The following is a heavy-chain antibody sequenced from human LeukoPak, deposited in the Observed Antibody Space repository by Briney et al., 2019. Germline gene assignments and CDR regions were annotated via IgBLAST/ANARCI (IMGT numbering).Heavy chain of an antibody. D-gene: IGHD3-22*01. CDR3: ARGTSRYYDSSGYLD. CDR1: GGTFSSYA. V-gene: IGHV1-69*05. Sequence: SVKVSCKASGGTFSSYAISWVRQAPGQGLEWMGRIIPIFGTANYAQKFQGRVTITTDESTSTAYMELSSLRSEDTAVYYCARGTSRYYDSSGYLDWGQGTLVTVSS. J-gene: IGHJ4*02. CDR2: IIPIFGTA.